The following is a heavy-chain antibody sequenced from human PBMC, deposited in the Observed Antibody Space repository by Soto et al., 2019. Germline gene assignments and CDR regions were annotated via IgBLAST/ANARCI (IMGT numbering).Heavy chain of an antibody. J-gene: IGHJ4*02. CDR1: GGSISSGGYY. D-gene: IGHD6-6*01. Sequence: QVQLQESGPGLVKPSQTLSLTCTVSGGSISSGGYYWSWIRQHPGKVLEWIGYIYYSGSTYYNPSLKSRVTISVDTSKNQFSLKLSSVTAADTAVYDCARAPSRRAARLNYWGQGTLVTVSS. CDR2: IYYSGST. V-gene: IGHV4-31*03. CDR3: ARAPSRRAARLNY.